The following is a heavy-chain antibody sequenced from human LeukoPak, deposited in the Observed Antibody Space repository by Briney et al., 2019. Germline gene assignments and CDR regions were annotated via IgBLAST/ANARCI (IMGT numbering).Heavy chain of an antibody. V-gene: IGHV4-39*01. CDR2: IYDSGST. D-gene: IGHD2-2*01. CDR3: ARQGYCSSTSCYFFDY. Sequence: PSETLSLTCTVSGGSISSSSYYWGWIRQPPGKGLEWIGSIYDSGSTYYNPSLKSRVTISVDTSKNQFSLNLSSVTATDTAVYYCARQGYCSSTSCYFFDYWGQGMLVTVSS. CDR1: GGSISSSSYY. J-gene: IGHJ4*02.